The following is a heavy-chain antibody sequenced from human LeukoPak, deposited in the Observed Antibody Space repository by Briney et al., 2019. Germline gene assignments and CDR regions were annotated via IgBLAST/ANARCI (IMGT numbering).Heavy chain of an antibody. D-gene: IGHD1-26*01. CDR3: AREGRGAKGNAFDI. J-gene: IGHJ3*02. CDR1: GFSFSSCG. CDR2: IWYDGSNK. Sequence: GGSLRLSCAASGFSFSSCGLHWVRQAPGKGLEWVAVIWYDGSNKYYADSVKGRFTISRDNSKNTLYLQMNSLRAEDTAVYYCAREGRGAKGNAFDIWGQGTMVTVSS. V-gene: IGHV3-33*01.